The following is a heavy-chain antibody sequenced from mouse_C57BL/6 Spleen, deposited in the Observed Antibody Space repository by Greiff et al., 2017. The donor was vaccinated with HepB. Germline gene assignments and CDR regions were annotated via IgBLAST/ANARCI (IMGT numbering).Heavy chain of an antibody. J-gene: IGHJ4*01. CDR1: GYAFSSSW. D-gene: IGHD2-4*01. V-gene: IGHV1-82*01. CDR2: IYPGDGDT. CDR3: ARGGDYDDYYAMDY. Sequence: QVQLQQSGPELVKPGASVKISCKASGYAFSSSWMNWVKQRPGKGLEWIGRIYPGDGDTNYNGKFKGKATLTADKSSSTAYMQRSSLTSEDSAVYFCARGGDYDDYYAMDYWGQGTSVTVSS.